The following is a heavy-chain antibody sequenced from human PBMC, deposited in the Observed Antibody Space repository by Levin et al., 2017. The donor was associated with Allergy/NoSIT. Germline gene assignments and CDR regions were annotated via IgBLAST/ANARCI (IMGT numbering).Heavy chain of an antibody. J-gene: IGHJ6*02. CDR1: GFTFSSYA. CDR3: AKDQAYSSSWCSGYYYGMDV. CDR2: ISGSGGST. D-gene: IGHD6-13*01. V-gene: IGHV3-23*01. Sequence: GESLKISCAASGFTFSSYAMSWVRQAPGKGLEWVSAISGSGGSTYYADSVKGRFTISRDNSKNTLYLQMNSLRAEDTAVYYCAKDQAYSSSWCSGYYYGMDVWGQGTTVTVSS.